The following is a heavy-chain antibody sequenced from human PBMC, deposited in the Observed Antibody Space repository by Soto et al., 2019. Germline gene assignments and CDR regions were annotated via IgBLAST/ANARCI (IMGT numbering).Heavy chain of an antibody. D-gene: IGHD6-19*01. CDR1: GGSISSYY. Sequence: SETLSLTCTVSGGSISSYYWSWIRQPPGKGLEWIGYIYYSGSTNYNPSLKSRVTISVDTSKNQFSLELSSVAAADTAVYYCARSRPPYSSGWYYFDYWGQGTLVTVSS. CDR2: IYYSGST. J-gene: IGHJ4*02. V-gene: IGHV4-59*01. CDR3: ARSRPPYSSGWYYFDY.